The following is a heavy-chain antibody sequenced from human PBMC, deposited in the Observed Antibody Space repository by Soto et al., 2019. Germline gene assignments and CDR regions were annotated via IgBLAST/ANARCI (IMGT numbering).Heavy chain of an antibody. CDR1: GFTVSNYT. CDR3: ATVNYDCWSGYSNYYGIDV. Sequence: EVQLVESGGSLVKPGGSLRVSCAASGFTVSNYTLNWVRQAPGKGLEWVSAISSSSTYIYYADSVKGRFTISRDNARQSWYRQLNSPGAEDTAVYYGATVNYDCWSGYSNYYGIDVWGQGTTVTVSS. V-gene: IGHV3-21*01. D-gene: IGHD3-3*01. CDR2: ISSSSTYI. J-gene: IGHJ6*02.